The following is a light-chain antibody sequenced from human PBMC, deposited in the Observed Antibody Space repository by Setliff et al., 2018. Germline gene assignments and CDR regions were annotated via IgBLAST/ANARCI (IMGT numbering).Light chain of an antibody. CDR2: EVS. CDR3: TSYTTIRTYV. V-gene: IGLV2-14*01. CDR1: SSDVGAYSH. Sequence: QSALTQPASVSGSPGQSITISCAGTSSDVGAYSHVSWYQQYPGKAPKLMISEVSNRPSGVSYRFSGSKSGNTASLTISGLQAEDEADYYCTSYTTIRTYVFGTGTRAPS. J-gene: IGLJ1*01.